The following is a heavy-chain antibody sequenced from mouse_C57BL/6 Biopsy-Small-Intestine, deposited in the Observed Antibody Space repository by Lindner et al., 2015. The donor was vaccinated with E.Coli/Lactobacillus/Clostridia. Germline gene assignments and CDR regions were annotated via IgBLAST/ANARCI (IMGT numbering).Heavy chain of an antibody. CDR3: ARSNYDAMDY. Sequence: VQLQESGAELVRPGTSVKMSCKASGYTFTNYWIGWAKQRPGHGLEWIGDIYPGGGYTNYNEKFKGKATLTADKSSRTAYMQFSSLTSEDSAIYYCARSNYDAMDYWGQGTSVTVSS. V-gene: IGHV1-63*01. D-gene: IGHD2-5*01. CDR2: IYPGGGYT. CDR1: GYTFTNYW. J-gene: IGHJ4*01.